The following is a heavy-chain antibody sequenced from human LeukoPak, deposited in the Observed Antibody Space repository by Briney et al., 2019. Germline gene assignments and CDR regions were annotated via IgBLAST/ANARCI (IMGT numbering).Heavy chain of an antibody. CDR1: GYTFTGYY. Sequence: GASVKVSCKASGYTFTGYYMHWVRQAPGQGLGWMGWINPNSGGTNYAQKFQGRVTMTRDTSISTAYMELSRLRSDDTAVYYCARDPDSSGYYYGVFDYWGQGTLVTVSS. V-gene: IGHV1-2*02. D-gene: IGHD3-22*01. J-gene: IGHJ4*02. CDR3: ARDPDSSGYYYGVFDY. CDR2: INPNSGGT.